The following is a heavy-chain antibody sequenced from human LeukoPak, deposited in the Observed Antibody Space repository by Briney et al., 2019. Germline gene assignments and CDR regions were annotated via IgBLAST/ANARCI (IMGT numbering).Heavy chain of an antibody. J-gene: IGHJ6*02. V-gene: IGHV1-2*06. Sequence: GASVKVSCKASGYTFTGYYMHWVRQAPGQGLEWMGRINPNSGGTNYAQKFQGRVTMTRDTSISTAYLQWSSLKASDTAMYYCARRAYSSHVGNLYYGMDVWGQGTTVTVSS. CDR3: ARRAYSSHVGNLYYGMDV. D-gene: IGHD5-12*01. CDR1: GYTFTGYY. CDR2: INPNSGGT.